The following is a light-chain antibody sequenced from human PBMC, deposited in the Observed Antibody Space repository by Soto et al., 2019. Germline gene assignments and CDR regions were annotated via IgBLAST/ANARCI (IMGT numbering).Light chain of an antibody. V-gene: IGKV1-27*01. CDR2: AAS. CDR1: QAISNY. CDR3: QKYNSALT. J-gene: IGKJ4*01. Sequence: EIQITHPHSSLSESVGARVTITCRASQAISNYLAWYQQKPGKVPKLLIYAASTLQSGVPSRFSGSGSGTDFTLTISSLQPEDVATYYCQKYNSALTFGGGTKVEIK.